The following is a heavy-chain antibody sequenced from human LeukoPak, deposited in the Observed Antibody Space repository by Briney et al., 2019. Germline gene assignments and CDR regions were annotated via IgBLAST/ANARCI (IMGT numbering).Heavy chain of an antibody. CDR2: IYPSNSET. CDR3: ARQYVSESYSDY. V-gene: IGHV5-51*01. CDR1: GYTFTNYW. D-gene: IGHD3-10*01. J-gene: IGHJ4*02. Sequence: PGDSLKISCEGPGYTFTNYWIGWVRQMPGKGLEWMGIIYPSNSETRYSPSFQGQVTISADKSINTAYLQWSSLKASDTAMYYCARQYVSESYSDYWGQGTLVTVSS.